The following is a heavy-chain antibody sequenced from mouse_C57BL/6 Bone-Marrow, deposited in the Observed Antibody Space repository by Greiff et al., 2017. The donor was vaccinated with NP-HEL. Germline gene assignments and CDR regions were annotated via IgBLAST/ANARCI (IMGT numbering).Heavy chain of an antibody. Sequence: VKVEESGPGLVQPSQSLSITCTVSGFSLTSYGVHWVRQSPGKGLEWLGVIWRGGSTDYNAAFMSRLSITKDNSKSQVFFKMNSLQADDTAIYYCAKNGKYDYVDYWGQGTTLTVSS. J-gene: IGHJ2*01. CDR1: GFSLTSYG. D-gene: IGHD2-4*01. CDR2: IWRGGST. CDR3: AKNGKYDYVDY. V-gene: IGHV2-5*01.